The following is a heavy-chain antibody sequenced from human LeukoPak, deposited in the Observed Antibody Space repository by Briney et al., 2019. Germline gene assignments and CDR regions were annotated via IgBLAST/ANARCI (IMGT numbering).Heavy chain of an antibody. D-gene: IGHD3-16*01. J-gene: IGHJ4*02. V-gene: IGHV4-34*12. Sequence: PSGTLSLTCAVYGAPFSAYYWTWIRQSPGKGLEWIGEIIETGAASYSPSLKSRVTLSVDPSKNQFSLKLISVTAADTATYYCARTPSRGRVLQDDLKFLDVWGQGTLVTVSS. CDR3: ARTPSRGRVLQDDLKFLDV. CDR1: GAPFSAYY. CDR2: IIETGAA.